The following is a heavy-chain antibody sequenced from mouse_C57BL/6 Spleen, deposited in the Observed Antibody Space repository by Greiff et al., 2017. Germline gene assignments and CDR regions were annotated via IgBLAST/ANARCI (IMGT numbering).Heavy chain of an antibody. CDR2: IYPGSGST. Sequence: QVQLQQPGAELVKPGASVKMSCKASGYTFTSYWITWVKQRPGQGLEWIGDIYPGSGSTNYNEKFKSKDTLTVDTSSSTAYMQLSSLTSEDSAIYYCARSFTTVVAGSYAMDYWGQGTSVTVSS. CDR3: ARSFTTVVAGSYAMDY. D-gene: IGHD1-1*01. J-gene: IGHJ4*01. CDR1: GYTFTSYW. V-gene: IGHV1-55*01.